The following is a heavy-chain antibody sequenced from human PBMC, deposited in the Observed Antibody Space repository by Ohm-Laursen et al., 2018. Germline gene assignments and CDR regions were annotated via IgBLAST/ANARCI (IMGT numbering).Heavy chain of an antibody. J-gene: IGHJ4*02. CDR3: ARYYYGSGSSPDY. CDR1: GGSISSSSYY. Sequence: GTLSLTCIVSGGSISSSSYYWGWIRQPPGKGLEWIGEISHRGDTNYIPSLKSRLTISIDTSKSQFSLKLRSATAADTALYYCARYYYGSGSSPDYWGQGTPVIVSS. CDR2: ISHRGDT. V-gene: IGHV4-39*01. D-gene: IGHD3-10*01.